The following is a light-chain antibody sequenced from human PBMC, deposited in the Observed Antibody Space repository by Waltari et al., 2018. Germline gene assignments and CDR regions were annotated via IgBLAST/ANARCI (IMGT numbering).Light chain of an antibody. Sequence: QSALTQPRSVSGSPGQSVTISCTGTSSDIGGYDFVSWYQQYPGKAPKLIICDVNKRPPGVPDRFAWSNSGTTASVTISGLVNDEEADYYCCSYTGADTSVVFGGGTTLTVL. CDR3: CSYTGADTSVV. CDR2: DVN. V-gene: IGLV2-11*01. J-gene: IGLJ2*01. CDR1: SSDIGGYDF.